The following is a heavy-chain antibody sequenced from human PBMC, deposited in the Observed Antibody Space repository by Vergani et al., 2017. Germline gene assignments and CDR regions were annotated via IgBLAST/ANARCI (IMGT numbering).Heavy chain of an antibody. CDR1: GGSISSGDYY. CDR2: IYYSGST. D-gene: IGHD1-26*01. CDR3: AIGGSNYWIDY. V-gene: IGHV4-30-4*08. Sequence: QVQLQESGPGLVKPSQTLSLTCTVSGGSISSGDYYWSWIRQPPGKGLERIGYIYYSGSTYYNPFLKSRVTISVDTSKNQFSLKLSSVTAADTAVEYCAIGGSNYWIDYWGQGTLVTVSS. J-gene: IGHJ4*02.